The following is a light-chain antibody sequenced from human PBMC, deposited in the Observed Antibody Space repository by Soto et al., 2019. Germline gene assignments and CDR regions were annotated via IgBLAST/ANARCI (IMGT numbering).Light chain of an antibody. Sequence: QSALTQPRSVSGSPGQSVTISCTGTSSDVVSWYQQHPEKAPKVIIYYVSQRPSGVPDRFSGSKSGNTASLTISGLQAEDEADYYCCSSAGGFTWVFGGGTKVTVL. CDR2: YVS. CDR1: SSDV. V-gene: IGLV2-11*01. J-gene: IGLJ3*02. CDR3: CSSAGGFTWV.